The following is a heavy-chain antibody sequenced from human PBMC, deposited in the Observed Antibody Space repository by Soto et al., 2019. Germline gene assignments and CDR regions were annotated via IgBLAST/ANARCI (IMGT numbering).Heavy chain of an antibody. CDR1: GYTLTSYR. D-gene: IGHD6-13*01. J-gene: IGHJ6*02. CDR2: ISAYNGNT. V-gene: IGHV1-18*01. Sequence: VSVKVSRKHSGYTLTSYRISWVRQTPGQVLEWMGWISAYNGNTNYAQKLQGRVTMTTDTSTSTAYMELRSLRSDDTAVYYCARVGYSSSWSYGMDVWGQGTTVTVSS. CDR3: ARVGYSSSWSYGMDV.